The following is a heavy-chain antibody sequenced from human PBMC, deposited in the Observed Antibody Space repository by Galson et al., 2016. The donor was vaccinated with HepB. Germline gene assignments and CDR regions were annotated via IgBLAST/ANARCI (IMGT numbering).Heavy chain of an antibody. CDR3: AREIPVAGRGGFDY. D-gene: IGHD6-19*01. V-gene: IGHV4-31*03. CDR2: IYSSGFT. Sequence: TLSLTCSVSGDSVTSGAHSWSWIRHHPGEDLEWIGYIYSSGFTFYNPSLESRVTISVDSSKNQFSLKLSSVTAADTAVYYCAREIPVAGRGGFDYWGQGTLVTVSS. J-gene: IGHJ4*02. CDR1: GDSVTSGAHS.